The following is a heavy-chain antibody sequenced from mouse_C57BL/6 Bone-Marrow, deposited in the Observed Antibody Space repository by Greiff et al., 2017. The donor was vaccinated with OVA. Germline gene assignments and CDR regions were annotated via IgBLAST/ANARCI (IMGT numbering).Heavy chain of an antibody. CDR2: ISSGGSYT. CDR3: ARQRGYAMDY. V-gene: IGHV5-6*01. Sequence: EVKLMESGGDLVKPGGSLKLSCAASGFTFSSYGMSWVRQTPDKRLEWVATISSGGSYTDYPDSVKGRFTISRDNAKNTLYLQMSSLKSEDTAMYYCARQRGYAMDYWGQGTSVTVSS. CDR1: GFTFSSYG. J-gene: IGHJ4*01.